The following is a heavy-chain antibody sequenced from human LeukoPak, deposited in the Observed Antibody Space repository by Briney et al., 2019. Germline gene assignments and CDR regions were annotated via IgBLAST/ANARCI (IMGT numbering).Heavy chain of an antibody. CDR2: ISYDSFNE. CDR1: GFTFNKYG. J-gene: IGHJ6*02. CDR3: VKGKWEDNHYYYGLDV. V-gene: IGHV3-30*18. Sequence: PGGSLRLSCLAPGFTFNKYGMHWVRQTPGKGLEWLAAISYDSFNEDYRDSVKGRLTISRDNSKNTVDLQMDSLRPEDTAVYFCVKGKWEDNHYYYGLDVWGQGTTVSVAS. D-gene: IGHD1-26*01.